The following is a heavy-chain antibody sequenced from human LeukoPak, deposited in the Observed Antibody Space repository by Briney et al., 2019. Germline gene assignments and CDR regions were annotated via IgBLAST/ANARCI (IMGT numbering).Heavy chain of an antibody. J-gene: IGHJ4*02. V-gene: IGHV4-59*01. CDR2: IYYSGST. Sequence: PSETLSLTCTVSGGSISSYYWSWIRQPPVKGLEWIGYIYYSGSTNYNPSLKSRVTISVDTSKNQFSLKLSSVTAADTAVYYCARTYDSSGDLDYWGQGTLVTVSS. CDR3: ARTYDSSGDLDY. D-gene: IGHD3-22*01. CDR1: GGSISSYY.